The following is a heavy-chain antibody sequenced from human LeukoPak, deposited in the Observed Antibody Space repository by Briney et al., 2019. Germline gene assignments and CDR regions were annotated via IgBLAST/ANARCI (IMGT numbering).Heavy chain of an antibody. J-gene: IGHJ6*02. D-gene: IGHD3-10*01. CDR2: INSDGSST. CDR1: GFTFSSYW. CDR3: ARDSLWFGEFVYYYGMDV. V-gene: IGHV3-74*01. Sequence: PGGSLRLSCAASGFTFSSYWMHWVRQAPGKGLVWVSRINSDGSSTRYADSVKGRFTISRDNAKNSLYLQMNSLRAEDTAVYYCARDSLWFGEFVYYYGMDVWGQGTTVTVSS.